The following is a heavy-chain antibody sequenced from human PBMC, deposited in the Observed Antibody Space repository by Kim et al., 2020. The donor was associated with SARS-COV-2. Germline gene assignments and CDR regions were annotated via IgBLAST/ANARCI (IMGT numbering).Heavy chain of an antibody. CDR1: GFTFSSYG. CDR2: ISYDGSNK. D-gene: IGHD2-2*01. J-gene: IGHJ6*03. Sequence: GGSLRLSCAASGFTFSSYGMHWVRQAPGKGLEWVAVISYDGSNKYYADSVKGRFTISRDNSKNTLYLQMNSLRAEDTAVYYCAKVPMPADYYYYYMDVWGKGTTGTVSS. CDR3: AKVPMPADYYYYYMDV. V-gene: IGHV3-30*18.